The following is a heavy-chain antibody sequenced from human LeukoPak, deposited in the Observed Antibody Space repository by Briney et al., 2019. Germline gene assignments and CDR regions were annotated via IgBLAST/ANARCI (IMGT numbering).Heavy chain of an antibody. V-gene: IGHV3-7*01. CDR3: ARAGSHWHYVY. CDR1: GFTFSGYW. Sequence: GGSLRLSCAASGFTFSGYWMNWVRQAPGKGLEWVANIKQDASEKYYVDSVKGRFTISRDNAKNSLYLQMNSLRAEDTAVYYCARAGSHWHYVYWGQGTVVTVSS. J-gene: IGHJ4*02. CDR2: IKQDASEK. D-gene: IGHD3-10*01.